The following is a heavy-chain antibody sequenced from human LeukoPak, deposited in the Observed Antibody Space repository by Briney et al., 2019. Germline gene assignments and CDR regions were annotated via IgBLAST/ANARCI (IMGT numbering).Heavy chain of an antibody. J-gene: IGHJ6*03. CDR1: GGSFSGYY. D-gene: IGHD6-19*01. Sequence: SETLSLTCAVYGGSFSGYYWSWIRRPPGKGLEWIGEINHSGSTNYNPSLKSRVTISVDTSKNQFSLKLGSVTAADTAVYYCARRPGYSSGWYTYYYYMDVWGKGTTVTISS. CDR3: ARRPGYSSGWYTYYYYMDV. CDR2: INHSGST. V-gene: IGHV4-34*01.